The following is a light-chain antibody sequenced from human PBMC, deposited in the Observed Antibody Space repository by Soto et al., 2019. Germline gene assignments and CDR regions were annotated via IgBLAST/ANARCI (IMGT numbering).Light chain of an antibody. CDR1: QSVSSSY. Sequence: EIVLTQSPGTLSLSPGERATLSCRASQSVSSSYLAWYQQKPGQAPRLLLYGASSRATGIPDRFSGSGSGPDFPLTISRLGPEDFAVYYCQQYGSSPWTFGQGTKVEIK. V-gene: IGKV3-20*01. CDR3: QQYGSSPWT. J-gene: IGKJ1*01. CDR2: GAS.